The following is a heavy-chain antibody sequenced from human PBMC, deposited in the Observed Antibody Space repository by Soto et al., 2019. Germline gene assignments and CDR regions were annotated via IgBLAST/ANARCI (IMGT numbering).Heavy chain of an antibody. V-gene: IGHV3-30*14. CDR3: ARLSPYDSGSYSFRYNWFHP. J-gene: IGHJ5*02. CDR2: ISYDGSNK. Sequence: GGSLRLSCAASGFTFSSYAMHWVRQAPGKGLEWVAVISYDGSNKYYADSVKGRFTISRDNSKNAVFLQMNSLRDDDTAMYFWARLSPYDSGSYSFRYNWFHPWGQGTLVTVSS. D-gene: IGHD3-10*01. CDR1: GFTFSSYA.